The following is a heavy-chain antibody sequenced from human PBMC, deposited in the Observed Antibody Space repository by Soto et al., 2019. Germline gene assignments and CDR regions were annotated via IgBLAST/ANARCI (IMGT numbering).Heavy chain of an antibody. V-gene: IGHV4-34*01. CDR1: GGSFSGYY. CDR2: INHSGST. CDR3: ARARGTLFSYWFDP. Sequence: QVQLQQLGAGLLKPSETLSLTCAVYGGSFSGYYWSWIRQPPGKGLEWIGEINHSGSTNYNPSLKSRVTISVDTSKNQFSLKLSSVTAADTAVYYCARARGTLFSYWFDPWGQGTLVTVSS. J-gene: IGHJ5*02. D-gene: IGHD1-1*01.